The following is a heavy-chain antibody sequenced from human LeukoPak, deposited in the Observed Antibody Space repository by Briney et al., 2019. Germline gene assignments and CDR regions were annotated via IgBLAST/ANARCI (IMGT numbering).Heavy chain of an antibody. Sequence: PGRSLRLSCAASGFTFSSYGMHWVRQAPGRGLEWAAVIWYDGSNKYYADSVKGRFTISRDNSKNTLYLQMNSLRAEDTAVYYCAREPYYYDSSGYYRHYYYGMDVWGQGTTVTVSS. CDR3: AREPYYYDSSGYYRHYYYGMDV. CDR1: GFTFSSYG. J-gene: IGHJ6*02. V-gene: IGHV3-33*01. CDR2: IWYDGSNK. D-gene: IGHD3-22*01.